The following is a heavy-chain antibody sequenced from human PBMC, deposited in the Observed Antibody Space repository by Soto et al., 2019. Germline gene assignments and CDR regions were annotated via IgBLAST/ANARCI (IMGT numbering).Heavy chain of an antibody. CDR3: ARDPRGDCSSTSCYFY. Sequence: PGGSLRLSCAASGFTFSDYYMTWIRQAPGKGLEWVSYISGSGSYTNYADSVKGRFTISRDNAKNSLYLQMNSPRAEDTAVYYCARDPRGDCSSTSCYFYWGQGTLVTVSS. J-gene: IGHJ4*02. V-gene: IGHV3-11*06. D-gene: IGHD2-2*01. CDR1: GFTFSDYY. CDR2: ISGSGSYT.